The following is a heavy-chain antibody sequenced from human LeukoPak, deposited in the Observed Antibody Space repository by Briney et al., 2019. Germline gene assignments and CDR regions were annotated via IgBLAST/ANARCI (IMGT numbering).Heavy chain of an antibody. V-gene: IGHV1-2*02. CDR3: ASVIDYYFDY. D-gene: IGHD3-22*01. CDR2: INPNSGTT. J-gene: IGHJ4*02. Sequence: ASVKVSCKPSGYTFTGYYMHWVRQAPGQGLEWMGWINPNSGTTNYAQKFQGRVTMTRDTSISTAYMELSSLRSDDTAVYYCASVIDYYFDYWGQGTLVTVSS. CDR1: GYTFTGYY.